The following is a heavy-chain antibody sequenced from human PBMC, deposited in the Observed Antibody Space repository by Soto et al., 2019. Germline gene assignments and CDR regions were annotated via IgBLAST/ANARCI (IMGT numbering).Heavy chain of an antibody. Sequence: PGGSLRLSCAASGFTFSSYGMHWVRQAPGKGLEWVAVISYDGSNKYYADSVKGRFTISRDNSKNTLYLQMNSLRAEDTAVYYCAKDVEDSICWYDYDNWGQGTLVTVTS. CDR1: GFTFSSYG. D-gene: IGHD6-19*01. V-gene: IGHV3-30*18. J-gene: IGHJ4*02. CDR3: AKDVEDSICWYDYDN. CDR2: ISYDGSNK.